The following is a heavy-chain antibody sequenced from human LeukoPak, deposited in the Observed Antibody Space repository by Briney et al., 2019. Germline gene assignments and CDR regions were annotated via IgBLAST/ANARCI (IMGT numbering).Heavy chain of an antibody. V-gene: IGHV3-30-3*01. D-gene: IGHD6-6*01. CDR3: ARGSNRYRSSMAAPLDY. CDR1: GFTFSSYA. J-gene: IGHJ4*02. CDR2: ISYDGSNK. Sequence: GGSLRLSCAASGFTFSSYAMHWVRQAPGKGLEWVAVISYDGSNKYYADSVKGRFTISRDNSNNTLYLQMNSLRAEDTAVYYCARGSNRYRSSMAAPLDYWGQGTLVTVSS.